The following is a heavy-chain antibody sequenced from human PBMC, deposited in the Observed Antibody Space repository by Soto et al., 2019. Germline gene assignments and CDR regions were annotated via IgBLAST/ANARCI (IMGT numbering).Heavy chain of an antibody. CDR2: ISYDGSNK. J-gene: IGHJ6*02. D-gene: IGHD1-1*01. V-gene: IGHV3-30*18. CDR3: AKGLEPRYYYYGMDV. Sequence: VGSLRLSCAASGFTFSSYGMHWVRQAPGKGLEWVAVISYDGSNKYYADSVKGRFTISRDNSKNTLYLQMNSLRAEDTAVYYCAKGLEPRYYYYGMDVWGQGTTVTVSS. CDR1: GFTFSSYG.